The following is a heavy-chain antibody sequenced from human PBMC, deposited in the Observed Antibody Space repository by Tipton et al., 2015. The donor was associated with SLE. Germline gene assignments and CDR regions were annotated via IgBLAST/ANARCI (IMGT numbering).Heavy chain of an antibody. D-gene: IGHD3-3*02. CDR2: INHSGST. CDR3: ARPLAGPTDY. J-gene: IGHJ4*02. Sequence: TLSLTCTVSGGSISSYYWSWIRQPPGKGLEWIGEINHSGSTNYNPSLKSRVTISVDTSKNQFSLKLSSVTAADTAVYYCARPLAGPTDYWGQGTLVTVSS. V-gene: IGHV4-34*01. CDR1: GGSISSYY.